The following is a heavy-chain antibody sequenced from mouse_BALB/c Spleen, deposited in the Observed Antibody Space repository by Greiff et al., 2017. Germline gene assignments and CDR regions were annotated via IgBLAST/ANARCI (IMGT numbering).Heavy chain of an antibody. V-gene: IGHV5-6-2*01. J-gene: IGHJ4*01. CDR1: GFTFSSYY. D-gene: IGHD2-4*01. Sequence: EVKLVESGGGLVKLGGSLKLSCAASGFTFSSYYMSWVRQTPEKRLELVAAINSNGGSTYYPDTVKGRFTISRDNAKNTLYLQMSSLKSEDTALYYCASGLRRGVMDYWGQGTSVTVSS. CDR3: ASGLRRGVMDY. CDR2: INSNGGST.